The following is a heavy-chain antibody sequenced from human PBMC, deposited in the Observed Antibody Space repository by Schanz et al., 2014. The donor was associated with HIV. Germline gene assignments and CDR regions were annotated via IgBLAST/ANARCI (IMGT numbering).Heavy chain of an antibody. D-gene: IGHD6-19*01. V-gene: IGHV3-33*08. CDR3: ARPFRSGWFEGIRNDAFDI. Sequence: QDHLVESGGGVVQPGRSLRLSCAASGFTFSSYGMHWVRQAPGKGLEWVAVIWYDGSNKYYADSVKGRFTISRDDSKNTLYLQMNSLRVEDTAVYYCARPFRSGWFEGIRNDAFDIWGQGTMVIVSS. CDR1: GFTFSSYG. J-gene: IGHJ3*02. CDR2: IWYDGSNK.